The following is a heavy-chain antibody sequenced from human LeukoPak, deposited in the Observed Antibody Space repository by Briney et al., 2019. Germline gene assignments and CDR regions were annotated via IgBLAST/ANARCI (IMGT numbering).Heavy chain of an antibody. J-gene: IGHJ5*02. D-gene: IGHD1-26*01. CDR1: GYTFTDYY. CDR2: IDPNRGAT. V-gene: IGHV1-2*02. CDR3: ARVGATYSGDP. Sequence: ASVKVSCKASGYTFTDYYIHWVRQAPGQGLEWMAWIDPNRGATNYAQKFQGRITMTRDTSISTAYMELSRLRSDDTAVYYCARVGATYSGDPWGQGTLVTVSS.